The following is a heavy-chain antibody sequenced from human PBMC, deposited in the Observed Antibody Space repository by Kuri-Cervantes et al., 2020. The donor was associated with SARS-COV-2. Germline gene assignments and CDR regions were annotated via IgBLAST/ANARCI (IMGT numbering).Heavy chain of an antibody. V-gene: IGHV5-10-1*01. D-gene: IGHD3-16*01. CDR1: GYIFTSYW. CDR3: ATRYGHSFAYGY. J-gene: IGHJ4*02. CDR2: IDPSDSET. Sequence: KVSCKGSGYIFTSYWISWVRQMPGKGLGWMGRIDPSDSETNYSPSFEGHVTMSVDKSINTAYLQWSSLKASDTAMYYCATRYGHSFAYGYWGQGSLVTVSS.